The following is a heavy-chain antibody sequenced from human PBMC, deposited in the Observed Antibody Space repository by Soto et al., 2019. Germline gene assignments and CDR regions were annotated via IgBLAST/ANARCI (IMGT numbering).Heavy chain of an antibody. D-gene: IGHD4-17*01. V-gene: IGHV3-74*01. CDR2: INSDGSTT. Sequence: EVQLVESGGGLVQPGGSQRLSCAASGFTFSSYWMHWVRQAPGKGLVWVSRINSDGSTTNYADSVKGRFTISRDIAKNTLYLQMNSLRAEDTAVYYCARSAYGDYFYYYYMGVWGKGTTVTVSS. CDR1: GFTFSSYW. CDR3: ARSAYGDYFYYYYMGV. J-gene: IGHJ6*03.